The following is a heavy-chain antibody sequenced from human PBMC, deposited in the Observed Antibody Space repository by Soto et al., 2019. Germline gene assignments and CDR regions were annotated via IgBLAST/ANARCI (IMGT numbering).Heavy chain of an antibody. J-gene: IGHJ4*02. CDR3: ARDPRTMIVVEGYFDS. V-gene: IGHV3-30-3*01. Sequence: QVQLVESGGGVVQPGRSLRLSCAASGFTFSSYAMHWVRQAPGKGLDWVAVISYDGSNKYYADSVKGRFTISRDNSKNTLYLQMNSLRAEDTAVYYCARDPRTMIVVEGYFDSWGQGTLVTVSS. D-gene: IGHD3-22*01. CDR2: ISYDGSNK. CDR1: GFTFSSYA.